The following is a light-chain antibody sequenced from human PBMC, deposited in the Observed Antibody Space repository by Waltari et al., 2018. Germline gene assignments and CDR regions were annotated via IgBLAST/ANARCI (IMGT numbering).Light chain of an antibody. V-gene: IGLV2-11*01. CDR2: DVN. Sequence: QSALTQPRSVSGSPGQSVTISCTGTSSDVGGYDFVSWYQQYPGKAPKLIIYDVNKRPPGVPDRSSASKSGNTASLTISGLLNEDEADYYFCSYAGADTSVLFGGGTTLTVL. CDR1: SSDVGGYDF. J-gene: IGLJ2*01. CDR3: CSYAGADTSVL.